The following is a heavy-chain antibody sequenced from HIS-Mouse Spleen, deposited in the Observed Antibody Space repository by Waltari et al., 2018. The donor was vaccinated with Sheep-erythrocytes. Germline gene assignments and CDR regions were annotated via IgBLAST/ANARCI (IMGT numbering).Heavy chain of an antibody. CDR2: TNPTRGGT. Sequence: QVQLVQSGAEVKKPGASVKVSCKASGYTFTGYYMHWVRQAPGQGLGWMGWTNPTRGGTNAAKKFPGRVTMTRDTSISTAYMELSRLRSDDTAVYYCARGYYDFWSGSALGAFDIWGQGTMVTVSS. V-gene: IGHV1-2*02. J-gene: IGHJ3*02. CDR3: ARGYYDFWSGSALGAFDI. D-gene: IGHD3-3*01. CDR1: GYTFTGYY.